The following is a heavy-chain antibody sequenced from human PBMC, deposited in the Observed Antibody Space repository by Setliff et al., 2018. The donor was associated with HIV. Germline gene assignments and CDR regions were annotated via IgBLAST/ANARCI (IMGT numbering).Heavy chain of an antibody. Sequence: SETLSLTCAVSGGSFSAYYWSWIRQPPGEGLEWIGEINHSGSTNYNPSLKSRVTISVDTSKNQFSLKLRSVTAADTAVYYCARSRGPWDSSHEPGSSWFDYWGQGTLVTVSS. CDR1: GGSFSAYY. D-gene: IGHD6-13*01. CDR3: ARSRGPWDSSHEPGSSWFDY. CDR2: INHSGST. V-gene: IGHV4-34*01. J-gene: IGHJ4*02.